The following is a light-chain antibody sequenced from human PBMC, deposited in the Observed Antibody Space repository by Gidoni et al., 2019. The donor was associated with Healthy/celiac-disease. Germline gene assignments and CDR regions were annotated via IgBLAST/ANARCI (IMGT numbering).Light chain of an antibody. Sequence: VTISCTGTSSDVGGYNYVSWYQQHPGKAPKLMIYEVSKRPSGVPDRFSVSKSGNTASLTVSGLQAEDEADYYCSSYAGSNTVVFGGGTKLTVL. CDR2: EVS. CDR1: SSDVGGYNY. J-gene: IGLJ2*01. V-gene: IGLV2-8*01. CDR3: SSYAGSNTVV.